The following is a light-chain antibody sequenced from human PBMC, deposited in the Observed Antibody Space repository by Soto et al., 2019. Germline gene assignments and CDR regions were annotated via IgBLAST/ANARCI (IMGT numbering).Light chain of an antibody. Sequence: EIVLTQSPGTLSLSPGERATLSCRASQSVRSSYLAWYQQNAGQAPRLLIYGASSRATGIPDRFSGSGSGTDFTLTISRLEPEDFATYFCQHYSTYPYTFGQGTKLEMK. J-gene: IGKJ2*01. CDR2: GAS. V-gene: IGKV3-20*01. CDR3: QHYSTYPYT. CDR1: QSVRSSY.